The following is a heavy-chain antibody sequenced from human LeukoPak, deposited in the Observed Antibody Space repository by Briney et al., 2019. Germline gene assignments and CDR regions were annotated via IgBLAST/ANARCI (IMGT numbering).Heavy chain of an antibody. CDR2: IYTSGTS. Sequence: SETLSLTCTLSGDSASSDSYRWGWIRQHPGKGLEWIGSIYTSGTSYYNQSLKGQVTISVDTSKSQFSVKLSSVTAADTAVYYCARHTSHDSGYYYTPLGYWGQETLVTVSS. D-gene: IGHD3-10*01. J-gene: IGHJ4*02. CDR1: GDSASSDSYR. CDR3: ARHTSHDSGYYYTPLGY. V-gene: IGHV4-39*01.